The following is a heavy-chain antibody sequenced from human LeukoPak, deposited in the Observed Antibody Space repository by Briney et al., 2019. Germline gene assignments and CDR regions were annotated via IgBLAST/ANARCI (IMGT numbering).Heavy chain of an antibody. J-gene: IGHJ5*02. CDR3: ARGVGYCSSTSCKRGFDP. CDR1: GGSISSYY. CDR2: IYYSGST. D-gene: IGHD2-2*03. Sequence: SETLSLTCTVSGGSISSYYWSWIRQPPGKGLEWIGYIYYSGSTNYNPSLKSRVTISVDTSKNQFSLKLSSVTAADTAVYYCARGVGYCSSTSCKRGFDPWGQGTLVTVSS. V-gene: IGHV4-59*12.